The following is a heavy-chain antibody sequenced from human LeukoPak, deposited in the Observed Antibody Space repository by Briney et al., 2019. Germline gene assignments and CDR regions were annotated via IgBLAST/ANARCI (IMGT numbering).Heavy chain of an antibody. CDR3: AAGHSVWGSYRPDY. Sequence: ASVKVSFKASGFTFTSSAMQWVRQARGHRLEWIGWIVVGSGNTNYAQKFQERVTITRDMSTSTAYMELSSLRSEDTAVYYCAAGHSVWGSYRPDYWGQGTLVTVSS. V-gene: IGHV1-58*02. CDR2: IVVGSGNT. CDR1: GFTFTSSA. D-gene: IGHD3-16*02. J-gene: IGHJ4*02.